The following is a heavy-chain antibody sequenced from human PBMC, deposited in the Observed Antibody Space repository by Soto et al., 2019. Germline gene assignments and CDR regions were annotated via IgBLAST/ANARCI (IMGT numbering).Heavy chain of an antibody. CDR1: GYSLTTNW. J-gene: IGHJ1*01. Sequence: GESLKISCKGSGYSLTTNWIGWVRQMPGKGLEWMGVIYPGDSDTRYSPSIQGQVAISADKSINTAYLQWSSLKASDTAMYYCARHSGVAEDGTDWGQGTLVTVSS. CDR3: ARHSGVAEDGTD. V-gene: IGHV5-51*01. CDR2: IYPGDSDT. D-gene: IGHD6-13*01.